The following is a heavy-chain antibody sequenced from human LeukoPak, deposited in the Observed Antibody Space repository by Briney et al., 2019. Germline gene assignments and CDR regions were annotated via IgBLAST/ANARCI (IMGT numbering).Heavy chain of an antibody. J-gene: IGHJ4*02. CDR2: IYHSGST. V-gene: IGHV4-61*01. CDR1: GGSVSSGRYY. D-gene: IGHD4-17*01. CDR3: ARRLARRGYGDYCDY. Sequence: NPSETLSLTCTVSGGSVSSGRYYWSWIRQPPGKGLEWIGYIYHSGSTNYNPSLKSRVTISVDTSKNQFSLKLSSVTAADTAVYYCARRLARRGYGDYCDYWGQGTLVTVSS.